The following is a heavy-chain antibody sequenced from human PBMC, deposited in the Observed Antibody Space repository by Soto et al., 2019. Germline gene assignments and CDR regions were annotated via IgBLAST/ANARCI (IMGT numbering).Heavy chain of an antibody. Sequence: SETLSLTCTVSGGSISSSSYYWGWIRQPPGKGLEWIGSIYYSGSTYYNPSLKSRVTISVDTSKNQFSLKLSSVTAADTAVYYCARHHTNEWELVTYYFDYWGQGTLVTVSS. CDR2: IYYSGST. J-gene: IGHJ4*02. CDR1: GGSISSSSYY. V-gene: IGHV4-39*01. CDR3: ARHHTNEWELVTYYFDY. D-gene: IGHD1-26*01.